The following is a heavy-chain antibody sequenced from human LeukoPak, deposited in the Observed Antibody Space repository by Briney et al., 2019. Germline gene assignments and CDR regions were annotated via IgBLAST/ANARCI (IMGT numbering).Heavy chain of an antibody. CDR3: ARSSKWFRESRLDY. Sequence: SETLCLSCAVYGESFSGYYWSWIRQPPGRGLEWIGEINHSVSTNYNPSLKSRVTISVDTSKNQFSLKLSSVTAADTAVYYCARSSKWFRESRLDYWGQGTLVTVSS. CDR2: INHSVST. CDR1: GESFSGYY. J-gene: IGHJ4*02. D-gene: IGHD3-10*01. V-gene: IGHV4-34*01.